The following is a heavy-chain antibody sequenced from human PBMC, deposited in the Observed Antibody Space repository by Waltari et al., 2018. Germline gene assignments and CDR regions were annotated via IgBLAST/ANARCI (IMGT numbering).Heavy chain of an antibody. CDR3: ARRPAGSHFDY. D-gene: IGHD2-2*01. Sequence: QVQLVQSGAEGKRPGASAKVSAKAYGYTLTSSDINGVRQATGQGLEWMGRMNPNSGNTDYAQKFQDRVTMTRSTSLNTAYMELSSLRPEDTAVYYCARRPAGSHFDYWGQGTLVTVSS. CDR2: MNPNSGNT. V-gene: IGHV1-8*01. CDR1: GYTLTSSD. J-gene: IGHJ4*02.